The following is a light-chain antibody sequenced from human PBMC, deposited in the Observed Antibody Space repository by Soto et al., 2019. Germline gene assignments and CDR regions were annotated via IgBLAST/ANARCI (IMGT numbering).Light chain of an antibody. CDR3: QQYGSSPWT. CDR2: GAS. V-gene: IGKV3-20*01. J-gene: IGKJ1*01. CDR1: QSVSSSY. Sequence: EVVLAQCPGTLSFSPGKRATLSCRASQSVSSSYLAWYQQKPGQAPRLLIYGASSRATGIPDRFSGSGSGTDFTLTISRLEPEDFAVYYCQQYGSSPWTFGQGTKVDIK.